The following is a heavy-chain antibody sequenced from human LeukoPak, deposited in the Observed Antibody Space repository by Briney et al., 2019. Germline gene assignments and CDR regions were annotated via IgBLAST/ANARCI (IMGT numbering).Heavy chain of an antibody. D-gene: IGHD3-10*01. CDR2: IYHSGST. CDR1: GGTFRGYY. J-gene: IGHJ5*02. V-gene: IGHV4-34*01. CDR3: ARGLRFHVGSGNWFDL. Sequence: SETLSLTCAVSGGTFRGYYWSWMRQPPGKGLEWIGEIYHSGSTNYKPSTERRVTLSVDKTKRKVSLNLNSVTAADTAVYYCARGLRFHVGSGNWFDLWGQGTLVTVSS.